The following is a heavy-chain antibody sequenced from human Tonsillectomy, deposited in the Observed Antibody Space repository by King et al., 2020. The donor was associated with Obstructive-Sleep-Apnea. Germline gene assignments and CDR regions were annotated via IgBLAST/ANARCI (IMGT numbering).Heavy chain of an antibody. V-gene: IGHV3-23*04. CDR3: ATRGEGGPPPGDY. CDR1: GFTFSSYA. Sequence: VQLVESGGGLVQPGGSLRLSCAASGFTFSSYAMRWVRQAPGKGLEWGAAISGSGVSTYYADSVKGRFTISRDNSKNTLYRQMNSLRAEATAVYYCATRGEGGPPPGDYWGQGTLVTVSS. J-gene: IGHJ4*02. CDR2: ISGSGVST. D-gene: IGHD3-10*01.